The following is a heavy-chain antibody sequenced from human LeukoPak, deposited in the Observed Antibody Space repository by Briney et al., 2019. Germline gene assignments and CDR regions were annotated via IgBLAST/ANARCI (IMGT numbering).Heavy chain of an antibody. D-gene: IGHD3-22*01. CDR2: INHSGST. CDR1: GRSFSGYY. J-gene: IGHJ4*02. CDR3: ARGEGYYYDSSGSVDY. V-gene: IGHV4-34*01. Sequence: SETLSLTCAVYGRSFSGYYWSWIRQPPGKGLEWIGEINHSGSTNYNPSLKSRVTISVDTSKNQFSLKLSSVTAADTAVYYCARGEGYYYDSSGSVDYWGQGTLVTVSS.